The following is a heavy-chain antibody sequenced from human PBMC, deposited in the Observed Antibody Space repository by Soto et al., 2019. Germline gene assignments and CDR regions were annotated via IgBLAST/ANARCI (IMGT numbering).Heavy chain of an antibody. CDR1: GFTFDGYA. D-gene: IGHD6-25*01. J-gene: IGHJ4*02. CDR3: AKLRFSPGSGTFDF. CDR2: LSWNSDGV. V-gene: IGHV3-9*01. Sequence: PGGSLRLSCVASGFTFDGYAMHWVRQAPGKGLEWVSGLSWNSDGVDYADSVKGRFTISRDNAKNSLYLQMNSLRADDTALYYCAKLRFSPGSGTFDFWGRGILVTVSS.